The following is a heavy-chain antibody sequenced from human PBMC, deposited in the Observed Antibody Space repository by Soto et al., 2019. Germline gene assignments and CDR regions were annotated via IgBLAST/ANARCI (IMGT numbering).Heavy chain of an antibody. CDR1: GGSISSGGYY. CDR2: IFYSGIT. V-gene: IGHV4-31*03. D-gene: IGHD1-1*01. J-gene: IGHJ5*02. Sequence: PSETLSLTCTVSGGSISSGGYYWSWIRQYPGKGLEWIGNIFYSGITSYNPSLKRRVAISIDTSKNQFSLKLSPVTAADTAVYYCARDTHLYNCAPGGGFVPWGHGTLVTFSS. CDR3: ARDTHLYNCAPGGGFVP.